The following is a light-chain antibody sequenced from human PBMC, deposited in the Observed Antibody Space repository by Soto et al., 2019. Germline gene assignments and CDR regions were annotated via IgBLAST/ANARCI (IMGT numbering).Light chain of an antibody. CDR2: GAS. Sequence: EIVMTQSPATLSVSAGERATLSCRASQSVSSNLAWYQQKPGQAPRLLIYGASTRATGIPARFSGSGSGTEFTLTISSLQSEDFAVYFCQQYNNLRTFDQGTKVEIK. J-gene: IGKJ1*01. V-gene: IGKV3-15*01. CDR1: QSVSSN. CDR3: QQYNNLRT.